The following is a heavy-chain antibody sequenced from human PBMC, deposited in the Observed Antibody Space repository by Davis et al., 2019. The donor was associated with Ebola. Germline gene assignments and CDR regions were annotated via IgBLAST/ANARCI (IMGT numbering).Heavy chain of an antibody. CDR1: VITFSSYA. CDR2: ISGSGGST. CDR3: AKSGLSFGVVKHHYGMDV. V-gene: IGHV3-23*01. J-gene: IGHJ6*04. D-gene: IGHD3-3*01. Sequence: PGGSLRLSCTDSVITFSSYAMTWVRQAPGKGLEWVSAISGSGGSTYYADSVKGRFTISRDNSKKTLYLQMNSLRAEDTAVYYCAKSGLSFGVVKHHYGMDVWGKGTTVTVSS.